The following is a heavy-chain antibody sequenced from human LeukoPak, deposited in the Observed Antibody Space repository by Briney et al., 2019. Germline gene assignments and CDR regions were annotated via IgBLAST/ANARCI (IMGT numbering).Heavy chain of an antibody. J-gene: IGHJ4*02. CDR2: IWYDGSNK. Sequence: GGSLRLSCAASGFTFSSYSMNWVRQAPGKGLEWVAVIWYDGSNKYYADSVEGRFTISRDNSKNTLYLQMNSLRAEDTAVYYCAREVRYPGIAAAGPIDYWGQGTLVTVSS. D-gene: IGHD6-13*01. V-gene: IGHV3-33*08. CDR3: AREVRYPGIAAAGPIDY. CDR1: GFTFSSYS.